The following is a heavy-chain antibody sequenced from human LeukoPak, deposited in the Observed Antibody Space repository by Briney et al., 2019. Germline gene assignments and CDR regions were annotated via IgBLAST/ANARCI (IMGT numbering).Heavy chain of an antibody. CDR2: ISAYNGNT. Sequence: ASVKVSCKASGYTFTSYGISWVRQAPGQGLEWMGWISAYNGNTNYAQKLQGRVTMTTDTSTSTACMELRSLRSDDTAVYYCARGLVYCSSTSCNPTHFDYWGQGTLVTVSS. D-gene: IGHD2-2*01. CDR1: GYTFTSYG. J-gene: IGHJ4*02. V-gene: IGHV1-18*01. CDR3: ARGLVYCSSTSCNPTHFDY.